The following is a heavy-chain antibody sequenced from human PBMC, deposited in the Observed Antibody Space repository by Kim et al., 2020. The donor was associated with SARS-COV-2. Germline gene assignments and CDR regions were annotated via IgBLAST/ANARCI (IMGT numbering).Heavy chain of an antibody. J-gene: IGHJ3*02. Sequence: GGSLRLSCAASGFTFSDYYMSWIRQAPGKGLEWVSYISSSGSTIYYADSVKGRFTISRDNAKNSLYLQMNSLRAEDTAVYYCARDRYRYNWNPGDAFDIWGQGTMVTVSS. V-gene: IGHV3-11*01. CDR3: ARDRYRYNWNPGDAFDI. CDR2: ISSSGSTI. D-gene: IGHD1-20*01. CDR1: GFTFSDYY.